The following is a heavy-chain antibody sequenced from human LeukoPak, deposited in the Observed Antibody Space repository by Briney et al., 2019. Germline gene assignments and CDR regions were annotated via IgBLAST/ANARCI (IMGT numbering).Heavy chain of an antibody. CDR2: IRQDGSEK. CDR3: ASPISGYSSGWYNY. CDR1: GFTLGTYW. J-gene: IGHJ4*02. Sequence: GGSLRLSCAASGFTLGTYWMTWVRQAPGKGLEWVANIRQDGSEKYYVDSVRGRFTISRDNAKNSLYLQMNSLRAEDTAVYYCASPISGYSSGWYNYWGQGTLVTVSS. V-gene: IGHV3-7*01. D-gene: IGHD6-19*01.